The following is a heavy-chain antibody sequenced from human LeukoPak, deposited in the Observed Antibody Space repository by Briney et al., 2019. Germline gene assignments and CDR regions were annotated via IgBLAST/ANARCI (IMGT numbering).Heavy chain of an antibody. V-gene: IGHV1-69*13. Sequence: GASVKVSCKASGGTFSSYAISWVRQAPRQGLEWMGGIIPIFGTANYAQKFQGRVTITADESTSTAYMELSSLRSEDTAVYYCARVGYCGADCYSYYFDYWGQGTLVTVSS. CDR1: GGTFSSYA. J-gene: IGHJ4*02. CDR2: IIPIFGTA. D-gene: IGHD2-21*01. CDR3: ARVGYCGADCYSYYFDY.